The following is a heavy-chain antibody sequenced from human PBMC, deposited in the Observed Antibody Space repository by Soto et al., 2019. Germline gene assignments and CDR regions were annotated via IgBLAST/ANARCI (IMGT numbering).Heavy chain of an antibody. D-gene: IGHD5-12*01. CDR1: GFTFSSYG. J-gene: IGHJ6*02. CDR2: ISYDGSNK. Sequence: QVQLVESGGGVVQPGRSLRLSCAASGFTFSSYGMHWVRQAPGKGLEWVAVISYDGSNKYYADSVKGRFTISRDNSKNTLYLQMNSLRAEDTAVYYCAKAATVATIYYYYYGIDVLGQGTTVTVSS. CDR3: AKAATVATIYYYYYGIDV. V-gene: IGHV3-30*18.